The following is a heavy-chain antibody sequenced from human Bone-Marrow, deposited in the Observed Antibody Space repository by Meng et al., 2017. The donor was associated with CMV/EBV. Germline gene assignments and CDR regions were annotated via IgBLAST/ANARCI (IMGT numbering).Heavy chain of an antibody. CDR1: GFTFSSYA. D-gene: IGHD1-20*01. CDR3: AREEYNSGPGVYYFYGMDV. CDR2: ISYDGSNK. Sequence: GESLKISCAASGFTFSSYAMHWVRQAPGKGLEWVAVISYDGSNKYYADSVKGRFTISRDNSKNTLYLQMNSLRAEDTAVYYCAREEYNSGPGVYYFYGMDVWGQGTTVTVSS. J-gene: IGHJ6*02. V-gene: IGHV3-30*04.